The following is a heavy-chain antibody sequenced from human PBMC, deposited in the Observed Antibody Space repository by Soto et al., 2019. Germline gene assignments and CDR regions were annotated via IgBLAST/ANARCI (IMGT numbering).Heavy chain of an antibody. CDR3: ARGGRRPCHNHEFDF. J-gene: IGHJ4*02. D-gene: IGHD6-25*01. CDR1: ASIATYY. CDR2: VSSTGST. V-gene: IGHV4-59*01. Sequence: ASIATYYCISFLASPGKGLEWIVSVSSTGSTVYNPSLTSRVTVSLDTSKNQFSLTLNSVTAADTAVYHCARGGRRPCHNHEFDFWGQGTLVTVS.